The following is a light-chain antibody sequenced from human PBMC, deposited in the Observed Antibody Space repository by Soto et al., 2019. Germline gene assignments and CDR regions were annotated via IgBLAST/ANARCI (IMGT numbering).Light chain of an antibody. CDR3: SSFTTTSPHV. CDR2: DVT. CDR1: NSDVSAYNY. V-gene: IGLV2-14*03. Sequence: QSALTQPASISGSPGQSIAISCTGTNSDVSAYNYVSWYQQHPGKAPKLVIYDVTNRPSGVSDRFSGSKSGDTASLTISGLHPDEEADYYCSSFTTTSPHVFGGGTKLTVL. J-gene: IGLJ2*01.